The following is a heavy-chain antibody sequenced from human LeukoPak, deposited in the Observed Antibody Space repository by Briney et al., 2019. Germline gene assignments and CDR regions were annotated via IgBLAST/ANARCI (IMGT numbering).Heavy chain of an antibody. CDR2: IYKSANT. CDR3: ARAPNCGGDCYSDY. Sequence: SETLSLTCTVSGASITSYYWTWIRQPPGKGLEYIGYIYKSANTNYNPSLKSRVTISLDTSKNQFSLKLNSVTAADTAVYYCARAPNCGGDCYSDYWGQGTLVTVSS. J-gene: IGHJ4*02. D-gene: IGHD2-21*02. V-gene: IGHV4-59*01. CDR1: GASITSYY.